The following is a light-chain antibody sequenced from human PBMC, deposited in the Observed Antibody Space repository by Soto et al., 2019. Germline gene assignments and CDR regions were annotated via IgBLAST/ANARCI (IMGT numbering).Light chain of an antibody. Sequence: QSALTQPASLSGSPGQSITISCTGTSSDIGAYDYVSWFQQHPGKAPKLMISEVNNRPSGVSNRFSGSKSGNTAYLTISGLQVEDEAEYFCVSFTTTSTHVFGTVTKVTVL. V-gene: IGLV2-14*01. CDR3: VSFTTTSTHV. J-gene: IGLJ1*01. CDR1: SSDIGAYDY. CDR2: EVN.